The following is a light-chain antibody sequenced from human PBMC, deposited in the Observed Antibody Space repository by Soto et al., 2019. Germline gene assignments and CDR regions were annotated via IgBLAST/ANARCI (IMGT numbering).Light chain of an antibody. CDR3: QQYGSSLLT. V-gene: IGKV3-20*01. Sequence: EIVLTQSPDTLSLSPGERATLSCRASQSVRSERLAWYQQKRGQAPTLLIFDASSRASGTPERFSGSGSGTDFTLTISRLEPEDFAVYYCQQYGSSLLTFGGGTKVDI. CDR1: QSVRSER. J-gene: IGKJ4*01. CDR2: DAS.